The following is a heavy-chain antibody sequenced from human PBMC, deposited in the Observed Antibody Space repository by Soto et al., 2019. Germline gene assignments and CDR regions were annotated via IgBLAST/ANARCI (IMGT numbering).Heavy chain of an antibody. J-gene: IGHJ3*02. CDR3: ARGGTDFWSGYYHAFDI. CDR1: GGSTSRGEYY. V-gene: IGHV4-30-4*01. Sequence: SLTCTVSGGSTSRGEYYWGWIRQPPGKGLEWIGYIYYSVSTYYNPSLKSRVTISVDTSKNQFSLKLSTVTAADTAVYYCARGGTDFWSGYYHAFDIWGQGTMVTVS. D-gene: IGHD3-3*01. CDR2: IYYSVST.